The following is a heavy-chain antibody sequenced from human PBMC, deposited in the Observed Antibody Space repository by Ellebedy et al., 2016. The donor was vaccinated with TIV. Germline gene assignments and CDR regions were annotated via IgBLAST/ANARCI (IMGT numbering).Heavy chain of an antibody. CDR1: GFTFSMYS. Sequence: GESLKISXAASGFTFSMYSMNWVRQAPGKGLEWISYIVGIGASKNYADSVKGRFSISRDNAKNSLYLQMNSLRDEDTAVYYCARRGNYLGDAFDIWGQGTMVTVSS. J-gene: IGHJ3*02. CDR2: IVGIGASK. V-gene: IGHV3-48*02. CDR3: ARRGNYLGDAFDI. D-gene: IGHD1-26*01.